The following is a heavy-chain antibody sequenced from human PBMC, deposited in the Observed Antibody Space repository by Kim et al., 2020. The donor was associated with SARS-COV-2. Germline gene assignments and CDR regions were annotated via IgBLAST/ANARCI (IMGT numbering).Heavy chain of an antibody. V-gene: IGHV3-48*02. CDR1: GFTFSSYS. D-gene: IGHD3-9*01. J-gene: IGHJ6*02. CDR3: ARDSDYDILTGYYYYGMDV. Sequence: GGSLRLSCAASGFTFSSYSMHWVRQAPGKGLEWVSYISSSSSTIYYADSVKGRFTISRDNAKNSLYLQMNSLRDEDTAVYYCARDSDYDILTGYYYYGMDVWGQGTTVTVSS. CDR2: ISSSSSTI.